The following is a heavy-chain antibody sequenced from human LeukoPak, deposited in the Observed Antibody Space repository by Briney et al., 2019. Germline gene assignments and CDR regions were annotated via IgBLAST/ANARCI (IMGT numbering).Heavy chain of an antibody. CDR2: IIPIFGTA. D-gene: IGHD2-2*01. CDR3: TRDHCSSTSRYFKGGGLDAFDI. V-gene: IGHV1-69*01. J-gene: IGHJ3*02. Sequence: SSVKVSCKASGGTFSSYAISWVRQAPGQGLEWMGGIIPIFGTANYAQKFQGRVTITADESTSTAYMELSSLISEDTDVYYCTRDHCSSTSRYFKGGGLDAFDIWGQGTMVTVSS. CDR1: GGTFSSYA.